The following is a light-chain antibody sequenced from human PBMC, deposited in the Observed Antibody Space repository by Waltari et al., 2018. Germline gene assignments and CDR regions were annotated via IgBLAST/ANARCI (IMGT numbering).Light chain of an antibody. CDR2: ANN. CDR3: QSFDSSLDGYV. CDR1: SSNIGPYYH. J-gene: IGLJ1*01. V-gene: IGLV1-40*01. Sequence: QSVLTQPPSVSGAPGQRVPISCTGSSSNIGPYYHVHWYQHLPGTAPKVLIYANNNRPSGVPDRFSGSKSGASASLAITGLQAEDEADYYCQSFDSSLDGYVFGTGTKVTVL.